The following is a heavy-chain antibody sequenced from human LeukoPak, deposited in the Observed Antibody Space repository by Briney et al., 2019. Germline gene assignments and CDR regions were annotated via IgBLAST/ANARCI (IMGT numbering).Heavy chain of an antibody. Sequence: NPGGSLRLSCAASGFTFSDYYMSWIRQAPGKGLEWVSYISSSGSTIYYADSVKGRFTISRDNAKNSLYLQMNSLRAEDTAVYYCAKDLSAQHLFDYWGQGTLVTVSS. V-gene: IGHV3-11*04. D-gene: IGHD5-18*01. CDR3: AKDLSAQHLFDY. J-gene: IGHJ4*02. CDR1: GFTFSDYY. CDR2: ISSSGSTI.